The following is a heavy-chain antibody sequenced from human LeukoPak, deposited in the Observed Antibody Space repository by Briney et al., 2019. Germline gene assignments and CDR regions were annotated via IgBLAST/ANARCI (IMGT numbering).Heavy chain of an antibody. CDR3: ALLPAAGQTYYYYMDV. Sequence: EASVKVSCKASGYTFTSYGISWVRQAPGQGLEWMGWISAYNGNTNYAQKLQGRVTMTTDTSTSTAYMELRSLRSDDTAVYYCALLPAAGQTYYYYMDVWGKGTTVTISS. V-gene: IGHV1-18*01. CDR1: GYTFTSYG. D-gene: IGHD6-13*01. J-gene: IGHJ6*03. CDR2: ISAYNGNT.